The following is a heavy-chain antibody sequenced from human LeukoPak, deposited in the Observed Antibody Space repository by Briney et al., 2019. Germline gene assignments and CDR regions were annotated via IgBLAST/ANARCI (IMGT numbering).Heavy chain of an antibody. CDR1: GFTFSSYS. Sequence: GGSLRLSCAASGFTFSSYSMNWVRQAPGKGLEWVSSISSSSSCIYYADSVKGRFTISRDNAKNSLYLQMNSLRAEDTAVYYCARTLGVDTAMVSGYWGQGTLVTVSS. CDR3: ARTLGVDTAMVSGY. D-gene: IGHD5-18*01. J-gene: IGHJ4*02. V-gene: IGHV3-21*01. CDR2: ISSSSSCI.